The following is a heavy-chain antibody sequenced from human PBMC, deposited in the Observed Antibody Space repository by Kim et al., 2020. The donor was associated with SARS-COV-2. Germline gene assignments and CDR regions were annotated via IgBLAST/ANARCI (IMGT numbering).Heavy chain of an antibody. CDR1: GGSISSYY. D-gene: IGHD6-13*01. CDR2: IYYSGST. V-gene: IGHV4-59*13. Sequence: SETLSRTCTVSGGSISSYYWSWIRQPTGKGLEWIGYIYYSGSTNYNPSLKSRVTISVDTSKNQFSLRLSSVTAADTAVYYRARARIAAAGTMDWDYDYG. J-gene: IGHJ6*01. CDR3: ARARIAAAGTMDWDYDYG.